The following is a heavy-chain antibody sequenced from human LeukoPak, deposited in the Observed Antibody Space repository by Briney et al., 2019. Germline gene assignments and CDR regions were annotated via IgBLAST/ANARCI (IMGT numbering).Heavy chain of an antibody. CDR3: ARSRGWLQSHPLGY. CDR1: GGSFSGYY. D-gene: IGHD5-24*01. V-gene: IGHV4-34*01. CDR2: IHHSGST. Sequence: SETLSLTCAVYGGSFSGYYWSWIRQPPGKGLEWIGEIHHSGSTKYNPSLKSRVTISVHTSKNQFSLKLSFVTAADTAVYYCARSRGWLQSHPLGYWGQGTLVAVSS. J-gene: IGHJ4*02.